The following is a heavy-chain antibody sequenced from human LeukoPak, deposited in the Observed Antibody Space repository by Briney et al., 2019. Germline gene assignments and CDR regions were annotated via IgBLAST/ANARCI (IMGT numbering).Heavy chain of an antibody. D-gene: IGHD4-17*01. V-gene: IGHV4-39*07. CDR1: GGSISSGGYY. J-gene: IGHJ4*02. CDR2: INHSGST. Sequence: SETLSLTCTVSGGSISSGGYYWSWIRQPPGKGLEWIGEINHSGSTNYNPSLKSRVTISVDTSKNQISLKLSSVTAADTAVYYCAREDGPTDYWGQGTLVTVSS. CDR3: AREDGPTDY.